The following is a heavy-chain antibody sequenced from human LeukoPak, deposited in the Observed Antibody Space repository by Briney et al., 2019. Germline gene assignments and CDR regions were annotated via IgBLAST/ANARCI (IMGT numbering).Heavy chain of an antibody. Sequence: SETLSLTCAVYGGSFSGYYWSWIRQPPGKGLEWIGEINHSGSTNYNPSLKSRVTISVDTSKNQFSLKLSSVTAADTAVYYCARLGWLVRSLDHWGQGTLVTVPS. D-gene: IGHD6-19*01. V-gene: IGHV4-34*01. CDR3: ARLGWLVRSLDH. CDR2: INHSGST. CDR1: GGSFSGYY. J-gene: IGHJ4*02.